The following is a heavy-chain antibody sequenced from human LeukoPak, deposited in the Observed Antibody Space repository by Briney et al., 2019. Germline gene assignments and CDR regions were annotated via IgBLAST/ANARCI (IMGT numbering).Heavy chain of an antibody. CDR1: GFTVSSNY. D-gene: IGHD4-17*01. CDR3: AREGYGPVLRAFDI. J-gene: IGHJ3*02. Sequence: GGSLRLSCAASGFTVSSNYMSWVRQAPGKGREWVSVIYSGGSTNYADSVKGRFTISRDNSKNKLYLQMNSLRAEDTAVYYCAREGYGPVLRAFDIWGQGTMVTVSS. V-gene: IGHV3-66*02. CDR2: IYSGGST.